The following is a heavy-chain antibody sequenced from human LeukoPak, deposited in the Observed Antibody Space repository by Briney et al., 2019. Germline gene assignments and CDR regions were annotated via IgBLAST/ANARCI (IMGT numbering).Heavy chain of an antibody. CDR3: TIRQGASGFWFDP. Sequence: SETLSLTCTVSGGSISSSYYYWGWIRQPPGKGLEWIGSIYYSGSTYYNPSLKSRVTISVDTSKNQFSLKLSSVTAADTAIYYCTIRQGASGFWFDPWGPGTPLTVSS. J-gene: IGHJ5*02. CDR1: GGSISSSYYY. D-gene: IGHD4/OR15-4a*01. CDR2: IYYSGST. V-gene: IGHV4-39*01.